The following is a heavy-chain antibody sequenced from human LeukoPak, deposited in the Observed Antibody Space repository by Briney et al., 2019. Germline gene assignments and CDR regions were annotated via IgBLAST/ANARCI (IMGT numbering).Heavy chain of an antibody. V-gene: IGHV3-7*01. CDR1: GFTFSNYW. D-gene: IGHD1-7*01. CDR2: IKQDGSEK. CDR3: AREDDWNYEDF. J-gene: IGHJ4*02. Sequence: GGSLRLSCAASGFTFSNYWMSWVRQAPGKGLEWVANIKQDGSEKYYVNSVKGRFTISRNNAKNSLYLQMNSLRAEDTAIYFCAREDDWNYEDFWGQGTLVTVSS.